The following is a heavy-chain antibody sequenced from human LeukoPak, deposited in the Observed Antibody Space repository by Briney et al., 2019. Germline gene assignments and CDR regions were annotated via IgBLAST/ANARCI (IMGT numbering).Heavy chain of an antibody. J-gene: IGHJ4*02. Sequence: PSETLSLTCAVYGGSFSGYYWSWIRQPPGKGLEWIGEINHSGSTNYNPSLKSRVTISVDTSKNQFSLKLSSVTAADTAVYYCARPLILYYDILTIDYFDYWGQGTLVTVSS. D-gene: IGHD3-9*01. V-gene: IGHV4-34*01. CDR2: INHSGST. CDR1: GGSFSGYY. CDR3: ARPLILYYDILTIDYFDY.